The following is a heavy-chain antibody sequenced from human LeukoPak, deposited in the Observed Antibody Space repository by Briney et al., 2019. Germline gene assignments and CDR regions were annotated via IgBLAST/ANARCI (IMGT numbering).Heavy chain of an antibody. J-gene: IGHJ6*03. V-gene: IGHV3-21*01. Sequence: GGSLRLSCAASGFTFSSYSMNWVRQAPGKGLEWVSSISSSSSYIYYADPVKGRFTISRDNAKNSLYLQMNSLRAEDTAVYYCARDGVPAASDYYYYYYMDVWGKGTTVTVSS. CDR3: ARDGVPAASDYYYYYYMDV. CDR1: GFTFSSYS. D-gene: IGHD2-2*01. CDR2: ISSSSSYI.